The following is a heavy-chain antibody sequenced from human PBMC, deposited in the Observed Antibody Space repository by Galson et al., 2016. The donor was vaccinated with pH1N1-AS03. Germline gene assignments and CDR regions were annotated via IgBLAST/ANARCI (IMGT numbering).Heavy chain of an antibody. CDR1: GFIFNTYA. CDR3: AKGQLGILFYGIHV. D-gene: IGHD7-27*01. J-gene: IGHJ6*02. Sequence: SLRLSCAASGFIFNTYAMSWVRQAQGKGLEWVSSISGSGDDAYYADSVKGRFTISRDNPMNTLYLQMNSLEAEDTAVYYCAKGQLGILFYGIHVWGQGTTVIVSS. V-gene: IGHV3-23*01. CDR2: ISGSGDDA.